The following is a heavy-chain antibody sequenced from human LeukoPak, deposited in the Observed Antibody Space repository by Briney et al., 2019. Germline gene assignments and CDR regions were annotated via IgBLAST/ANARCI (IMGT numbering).Heavy chain of an antibody. CDR3: ARVAVPVAAGTLYPFDY. CDR2: IIPIFGTA. V-gene: IGHV1-69*01. CDR1: GGTFSSYA. J-gene: IGHJ4*02. Sequence: SVKVSCKASGGTFSSYAISWVRQAPGQGLEWMGGIIPIFGTANYAQKFQGRVTITADESTSTAYMELSSLRSEDMAVYYCARVAVPVAAGTLYPFDYWGQGTLVTVSS. D-gene: IGHD6-13*01.